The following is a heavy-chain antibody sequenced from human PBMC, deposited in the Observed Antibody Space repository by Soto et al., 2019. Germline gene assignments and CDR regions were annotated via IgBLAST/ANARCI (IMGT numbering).Heavy chain of an antibody. J-gene: IGHJ5*02. D-gene: IGHD4-17*01. CDR1: GFSLSTSGVG. CDR3: ALYGMTTSWFDP. Sequence: QITLKESGPTLVKPTQTLTLTCTFSGFSLSTSGVGVGWIRQPPGKALEWLALIYWDDDKRYSPSLKSRLTTTKDTSTNQVVLTMTNMDPVDTATYYCALYGMTTSWFDPWGQGTLVTVSS. CDR2: IYWDDDK. V-gene: IGHV2-5*02.